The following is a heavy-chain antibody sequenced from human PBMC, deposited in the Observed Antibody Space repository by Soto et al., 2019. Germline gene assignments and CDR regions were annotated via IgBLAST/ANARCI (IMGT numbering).Heavy chain of an antibody. CDR2: IKPSSDTT. CDR1: GYTFNTYF. J-gene: IGHJ4*02. V-gene: IGHV1-46*02. CDR3: ARQIAVGGRAFDC. Sequence: QVQLVQSGAEVTKPGASVKASCKASGYTFNTYFIHWVRQAPGQGLELVGIIKPSSDTTNYAPRFRGRLTMTRDTFTSTVDMDVSSLRSEDPAVYYCARQIAVGGRAFDCWGQGTLVIFAS. D-gene: IGHD6-19*01.